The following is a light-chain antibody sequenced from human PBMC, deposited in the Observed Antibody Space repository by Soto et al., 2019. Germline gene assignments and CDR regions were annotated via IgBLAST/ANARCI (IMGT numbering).Light chain of an antibody. V-gene: IGKV3-11*01. CDR2: DAS. Sequence: EIVLTQSPATLSLSPGEGATLACRASQIVSSYLAWYQQKPGQAPRLLIHDASNRATGIPARFSGSGSGTDFTLTISSLEPEDFAVYYCQQRRSWPPTITFGQGTRLEIK. J-gene: IGKJ5*01. CDR3: QQRRSWPPTIT. CDR1: QIVSSY.